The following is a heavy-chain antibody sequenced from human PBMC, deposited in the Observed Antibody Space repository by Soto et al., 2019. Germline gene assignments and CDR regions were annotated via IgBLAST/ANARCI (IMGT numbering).Heavy chain of an antibody. D-gene: IGHD3-10*01. J-gene: IGHJ4*02. CDR3: AKDRYGSGRYKDS. CDR2: ISYDGSNK. CDR1: GFTFSSYG. Sequence: QVQLVESGGGVVQPGRSLRLSCAASGFTFSSYGMHWVRQAPGKGLEWVAVISYDGSNKYYGDSVKGRFTISRDNSKNTTYLQMNSLRAEDTAVYYCAKDRYGSGRYKDSWGQGTLVTVSS. V-gene: IGHV3-30*18.